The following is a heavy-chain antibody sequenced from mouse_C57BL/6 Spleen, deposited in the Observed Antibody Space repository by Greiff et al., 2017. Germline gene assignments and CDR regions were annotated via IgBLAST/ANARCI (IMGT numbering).Heavy chain of an antibody. D-gene: IGHD2-5*01. Sequence: EVQLQQSEPELVKPGASVKISCKASGYSFTDYNMNWVKQSNGKSLEWIGVINPNYGTTSYNQKFKGKATLTVDQSSSTASMQLNSLTSEDSAVYYCARRGYSNDYFDDWGQGTTLTVSS. CDR3: ARRGYSNDYFDD. J-gene: IGHJ2*01. V-gene: IGHV1-39*01. CDR2: INPNYGTT. CDR1: GYSFTDYN.